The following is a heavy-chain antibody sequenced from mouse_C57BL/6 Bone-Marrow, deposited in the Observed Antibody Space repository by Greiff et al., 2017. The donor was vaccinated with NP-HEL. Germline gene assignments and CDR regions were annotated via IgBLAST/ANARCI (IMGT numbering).Heavy chain of an antibody. CDR1: GFTFSDYY. CDR2: ISNGGGST. D-gene: IGHD1-1*02. CDR3: ARELGGCPAWFAY. V-gene: IGHV5-12*01. J-gene: IGHJ3*01. Sequence: EVMLVESGGGLVQPGGSLKLSCAASGFTFSDYYMYWVRQTPEKRLEWVAYISNGGGSTYYPDTVKGRFTISRDNAKNTLYLQMGRLKSEDTAMDYCARELGGCPAWFAYWGQGTLVTVSA.